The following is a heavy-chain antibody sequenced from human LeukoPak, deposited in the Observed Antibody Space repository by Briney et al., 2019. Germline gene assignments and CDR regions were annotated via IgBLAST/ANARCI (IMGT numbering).Heavy chain of an antibody. CDR3: ARDLSTVYDSSGSDDY. CDR1: GGSISSSSYY. V-gene: IGHV4-39*07. CDR2: IYYSGST. D-gene: IGHD3-22*01. Sequence: SETLSLTCTVSGGSISSSSYYWGWIRQPPGKGLEWIGSIYYSGSTYYNPSLKSRVTISVDTSKNQFSLKLSSVTAADTAVYYCARDLSTVYDSSGSDDYWGQGTLVTVSS. J-gene: IGHJ4*02.